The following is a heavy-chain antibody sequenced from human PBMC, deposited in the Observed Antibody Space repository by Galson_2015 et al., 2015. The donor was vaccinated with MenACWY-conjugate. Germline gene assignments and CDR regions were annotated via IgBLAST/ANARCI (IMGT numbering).Heavy chain of an antibody. Sequence: TLSLTCTVSGGSISSSSYYWDWIRQPPGRGLEWIGTIYYSGSTYYNSSLKSRVTISVDTSQNQFSLNLSSGTAADTAMYYCARHDRTAPARSSAFDIWGRGTMVTVSS. CDR2: IYYSGST. J-gene: IGHJ3*02. V-gene: IGHV4-39*01. CDR1: GGSISSSSYY. D-gene: IGHD2-2*01. CDR3: ARHDRTAPARSSAFDI.